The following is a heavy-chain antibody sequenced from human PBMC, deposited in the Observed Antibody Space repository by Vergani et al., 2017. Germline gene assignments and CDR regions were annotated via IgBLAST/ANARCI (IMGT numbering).Heavy chain of an antibody. Sequence: QVHLVQSGVEVKKPGASVKISCRASGYSFIDYYIHWIRQAPGQGLEWMGWINPKMGVTNYAQKFQGRVTMTRDTSIATVYMELTNLRSTDTATFYCARDHFGSGSYIAWFDPWGQGSPVIVSS. CDR1: GYSFIDYY. V-gene: IGHV1-2*02. J-gene: IGHJ5*02. D-gene: IGHD1-26*01. CDR3: ARDHFGSGSYIAWFDP. CDR2: INPKMGVT.